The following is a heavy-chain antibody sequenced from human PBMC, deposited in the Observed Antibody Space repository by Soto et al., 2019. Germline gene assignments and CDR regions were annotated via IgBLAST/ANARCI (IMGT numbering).Heavy chain of an antibody. CDR2: ISYDGSNK. CDR1: GFTFSSYG. J-gene: IGHJ4*02. D-gene: IGHD5-18*01. V-gene: IGHV3-30*18. Sequence: GGSLRLSCAASGFTFSSYGMHWVRQAPGKGLEWVAVISYDGSNKYYADSVKGRFTISRDNSKNTLYLQMNSLRAEDTAVYYCAKIAPYTAMELYDYWGQGTLVTVSS. CDR3: AKIAPYTAMELYDY.